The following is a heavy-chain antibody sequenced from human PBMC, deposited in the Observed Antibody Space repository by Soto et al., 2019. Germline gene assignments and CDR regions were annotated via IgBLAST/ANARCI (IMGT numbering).Heavy chain of an antibody. CDR1: GDSISNYY. CDR2: MSSTGGA. V-gene: IGHV4-4*07. Sequence: SETLSLTCNVSGDSISNYYWTWIRQSAGKGLEWIGRMSSTGGAAYNPSLKSRLTLSRDTSKNELSLSLKSVTAADTAVYFCTRDQSGTPDIWGQGTMVTVSS. CDR3: TRDQSGTPDI. J-gene: IGHJ3*02. D-gene: IGHD1-26*01.